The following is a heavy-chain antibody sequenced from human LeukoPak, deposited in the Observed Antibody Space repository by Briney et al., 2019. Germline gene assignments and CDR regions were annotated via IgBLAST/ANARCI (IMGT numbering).Heavy chain of an antibody. CDR2: ISGSGGST. J-gene: IGHJ4*02. CDR1: GFTFSSYA. CDR3: AKDHITMIVVVIGHYFDY. Sequence: HAGGSLRLSCAASGFTFSSYAMSWVRQAPGKGLEWVSAISGSGGSTYYADSVKGRFTISRDNSKNTLYLQMNSLRAEDRAVYYCAKDHITMIVVVIGHYFDYWGQGTLVTVSS. V-gene: IGHV3-23*01. D-gene: IGHD3-22*01.